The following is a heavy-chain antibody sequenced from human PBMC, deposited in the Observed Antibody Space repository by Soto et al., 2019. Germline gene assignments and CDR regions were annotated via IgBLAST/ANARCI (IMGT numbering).Heavy chain of an antibody. V-gene: IGHV4-34*01. CDR1: GGSFSGYY. D-gene: IGHD5-18*01. CDR3: ARSPHTAMVWYYYYGMDV. Sequence: ASETLSLTCAVYGGSFSGYYWSWIRQPPGKGLEWIGEINHSGSTNYNPSLKSRVTISVDTSKNQFSLKLSSVTAADTAVYYCARSPHTAMVWYYYYGMDVRGQGTTVTVSS. J-gene: IGHJ6*02. CDR2: INHSGST.